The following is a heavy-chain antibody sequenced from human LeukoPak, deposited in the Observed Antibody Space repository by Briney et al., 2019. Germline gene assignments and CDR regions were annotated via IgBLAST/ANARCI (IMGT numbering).Heavy chain of an antibody. CDR2: IKSKTDGGTT. CDR1: GFTFSNAW. D-gene: IGHD3-10*01. V-gene: IGHV3-15*01. CDR3: TQGTEYYYGSGSHY. J-gene: IGHJ4*02. Sequence: GGSLRLSCAASGFTFSNAWMSWVRQAPGKGLEWVGRIKSKTDGGTTDYAAPVKGRFTISRGDSKNTLYLQMNSLKTEDTAVYYCTQGTEYYYGSGSHYWGQGTLVTVSS.